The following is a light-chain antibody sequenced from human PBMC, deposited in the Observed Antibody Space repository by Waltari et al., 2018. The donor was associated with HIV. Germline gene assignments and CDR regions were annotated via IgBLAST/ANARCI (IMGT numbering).Light chain of an antibody. V-gene: IGKV1-39*01. CDR1: QSVADC. J-gene: IGKJ1*01. Sequence: DIQMTQSPSSLSASVGDSVTITCRTSQSVADCLNWYQQKPGKAPTLLIYAASTLPSGVPSRFSVRGSGTDFTLTISRLQREDFATYFCQESYRSWTFGQGTTVEIK. CDR2: AAS. CDR3: QESYRSWT.